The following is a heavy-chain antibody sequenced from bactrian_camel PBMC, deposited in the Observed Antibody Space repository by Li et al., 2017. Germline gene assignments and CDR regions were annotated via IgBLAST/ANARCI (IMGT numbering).Heavy chain of an antibody. J-gene: IGHJ4*01. CDR2: IDHYGDTM. CDR1: QFVDDRYC. Sequence: HVQLVESGGGPVQAGGSLRLSCTVSQFVDDRYCMGWFRQGPGKEREGVAVIDHYGDTMYVAAAKGRFAISQDEAKNTLYLQMNSLKPEDTAMYYCAADLARSGTYCYLRGANYWGQGTQVTVS. D-gene: IGHD2*01. CDR3: AADLARSGTYCYLRGANY. V-gene: IGHV3S1*01.